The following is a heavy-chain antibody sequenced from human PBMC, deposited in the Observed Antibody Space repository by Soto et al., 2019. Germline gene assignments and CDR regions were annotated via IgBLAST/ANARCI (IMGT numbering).Heavy chain of an antibody. CDR2: GSYRGIT. CDR3: ARGACETHCGY. D-gene: IGHD2-21*01. V-gene: IGHV4-61*01. J-gene: IGHJ4*02. Sequence: PSETLSLTCTASGVCVNSGSFYWAWIRQPPGNGLAWLGFGSYRGITNYRPSLNSRVTISVDTSRSQIFLKVPSLIAADAAVASGARGACETHCGYWHKGT. CDR1: GVCVNSGSFY.